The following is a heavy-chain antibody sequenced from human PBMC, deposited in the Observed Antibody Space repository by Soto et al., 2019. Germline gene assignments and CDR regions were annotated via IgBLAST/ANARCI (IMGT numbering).Heavy chain of an antibody. CDR1: GGSFIGYY. CDR3: ARATGNDAFDI. V-gene: IGHV4-34*01. CDR2: INHSGST. D-gene: IGHD2-15*01. J-gene: IGHJ3*02. Sequence: SETLSLTCAVYGGSFIGYYWSWIRQPPGKGLEWIGEINHSGSTNYNPSLKSRVTISVDTSKNQFSLKLSSVTAADTAVYYCARATGNDAFDIWGQGTMVT.